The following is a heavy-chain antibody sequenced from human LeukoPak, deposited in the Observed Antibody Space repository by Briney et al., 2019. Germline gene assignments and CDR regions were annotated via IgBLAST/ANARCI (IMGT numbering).Heavy chain of an antibody. CDR2: ISYDGSNK. V-gene: IGHV3-30*18. Sequence: PGRSLRLAWAAAGFTFSSYGMHWVRQAPGKVLEWVAVISYDGSNKYYADSGEGRFQITRDNTKNKLYLKMNSLRADDRAVYYCAKDRITSYYDSSGSYYYYGMDVWGHGTTVTVSS. CDR3: AKDRITSYYDSSGSYYYYGMDV. D-gene: IGHD3-22*01. J-gene: IGHJ6*01. CDR1: GFTFSSYG.